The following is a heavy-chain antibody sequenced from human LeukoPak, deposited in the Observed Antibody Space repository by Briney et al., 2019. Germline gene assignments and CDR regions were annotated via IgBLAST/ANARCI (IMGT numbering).Heavy chain of an antibody. Sequence: SQTPSLTCVISGDSVSSNSVAWNWIRQSPSRGLEWLGRTYYRSKWYNEYAVSVKSRITINPDTSKNQLSLQLNSVTPEDTAVYYCARETINYFDYWGQGTLVTVSS. CDR1: GDSVSSNSVA. CDR3: ARETINYFDY. D-gene: IGHD4/OR15-4a*01. CDR2: TYYRSKWYN. J-gene: IGHJ4*02. V-gene: IGHV6-1*01.